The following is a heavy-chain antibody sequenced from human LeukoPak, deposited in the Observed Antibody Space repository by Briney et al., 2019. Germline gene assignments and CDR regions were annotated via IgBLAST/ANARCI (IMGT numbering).Heavy chain of an antibody. CDR3: AREGSATARPFVSNDY. CDR2: IYYSGSS. V-gene: IGHV4-39*07. Sequence: PSETLSLTCAVYGGSFSSSSYYWGWIRQPPGKGLEWIGSIYYSGSSYYNPSLESRVTISVDTSKNQFSLKVRSVTAADTAVYYCAREGSATARPFVSNDYWGQGTLVTVSS. CDR1: GGSFSSSSYY. D-gene: IGHD6-6*01. J-gene: IGHJ4*02.